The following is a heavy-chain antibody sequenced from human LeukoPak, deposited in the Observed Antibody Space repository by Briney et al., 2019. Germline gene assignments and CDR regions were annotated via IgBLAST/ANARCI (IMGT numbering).Heavy chain of an antibody. CDR2: IYSGGST. Sequence: PGGSLRLSCAASGFTVSSNYMSWVRQAPGKGLEWVSVIYSGGSTYYADSVKGRFTISRDNSKNTLYLQMNGLRAEDTAMYYCAGGQQLALFDYWGQGTLVTVSS. CDR3: AGGQQLALFDY. J-gene: IGHJ4*02. D-gene: IGHD6-13*01. CDR1: GFTVSSNY. V-gene: IGHV3-53*01.